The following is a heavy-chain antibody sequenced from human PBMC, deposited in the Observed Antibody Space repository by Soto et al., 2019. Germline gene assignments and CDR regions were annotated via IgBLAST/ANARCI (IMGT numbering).Heavy chain of an antibody. CDR2: IYYSGST. V-gene: IGHV4-59*01. D-gene: IGHD2-15*01. Sequence: QVQLQESGPGLVKPSETLSLTCTVSGGSISSYYWSWIRQPPGKGLEWMGYIYYSGSTNYNPSLKSRVTIAVDTSKNQFSLKLSSVTAADTAVYYCARSDRYCSGRSCSLEWYFDLWGRGTLVTVSS. J-gene: IGHJ2*01. CDR1: GGSISSYY. CDR3: ARSDRYCSGRSCSLEWYFDL.